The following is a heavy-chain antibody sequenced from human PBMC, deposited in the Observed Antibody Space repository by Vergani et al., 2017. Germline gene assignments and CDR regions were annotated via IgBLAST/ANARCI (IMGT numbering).Heavy chain of an antibody. CDR2: IHTGGIT. Sequence: QVKLQESGPGLLKPSQTLSLTCTVSGESIRSGSNYWRWIRQPAGKGPEWIGHIHTGGITDLNPSFKSRVSISVETSKSLFSQKLNSVTVADTAVYYWGRGRGDNWYFDLWGRGTLVTVSS. CDR1: GESIRSGSNY. CDR3: GRGRGDNWYFDL. J-gene: IGHJ2*01. V-gene: IGHV4-61*02. D-gene: IGHD3-10*01.